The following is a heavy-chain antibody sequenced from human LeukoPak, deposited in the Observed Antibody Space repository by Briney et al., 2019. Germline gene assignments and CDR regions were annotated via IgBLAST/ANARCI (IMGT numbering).Heavy chain of an antibody. CDR2: IDPSDSYT. J-gene: IGHJ4*02. CDR3: ARHGESSTRWYYFDC. D-gene: IGHD3-10*01. CDR1: GYSFTNYW. Sequence: GESLKISCKGSGYSFTNYWITWVRQMPGKGLEWMGRIDPSDSYTNYSPSFEGHITISADKSIRTAFLQWSSLKASDTAMYYCARHGESSTRWYYFDCWGQGTLVPVSS. V-gene: IGHV5-10-1*01.